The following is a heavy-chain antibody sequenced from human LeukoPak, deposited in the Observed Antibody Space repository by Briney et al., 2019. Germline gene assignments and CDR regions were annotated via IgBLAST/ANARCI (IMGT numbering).Heavy chain of an antibody. CDR3: ARSAGYYDFWSGYYRGYYFDY. J-gene: IGHJ4*02. CDR2: INHSGST. Sequence: SETLSLTCAVYGGSFSGYYWSWIRQPPGKGLEWIGEINHSGSTNYNPSLKSRVTISVDTSKNQFSLKLSSVTAADTAVYYCARSAGYYDFWSGYYRGYYFDYWGQETLVTVSS. CDR1: GGSFSGYY. D-gene: IGHD3-3*01. V-gene: IGHV4-34*01.